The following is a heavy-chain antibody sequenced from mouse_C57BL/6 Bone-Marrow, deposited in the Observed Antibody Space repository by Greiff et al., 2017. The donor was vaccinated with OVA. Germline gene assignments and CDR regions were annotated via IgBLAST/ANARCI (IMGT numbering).Heavy chain of an antibody. Sequence: QVQLQESGAELARPGASVKMSCKASGYTFTSYTMHWVKQRPGQGLEWIGYINPSSGYTKYNQKFKDKATLTADKSSSTAYMQLSSLTSEDSAVYYCARTVLLRYYAMDYWGQGTSVTVSS. CDR2: INPSSGYT. CDR3: ARTVLLRYYAMDY. J-gene: IGHJ4*01. CDR1: GYTFTSYT. D-gene: IGHD1-1*01. V-gene: IGHV1-4*01.